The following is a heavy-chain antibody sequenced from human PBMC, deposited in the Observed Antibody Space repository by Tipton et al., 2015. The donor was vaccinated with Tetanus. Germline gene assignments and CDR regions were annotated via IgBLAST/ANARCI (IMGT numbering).Heavy chain of an antibody. V-gene: IGHV4-59*01. D-gene: IGHD3-10*01. CDR2: INYSGTT. CDR1: GGSINRYY. J-gene: IGHJ6*02. Sequence: TLSLTCTVSGGSINRYYWSWIWQSPGKGLEWIGYINYSGTTNYASSLQSRVIISVDTSKNQFSLKLNSVTAADTAVYYCARDRDYYGSGSRGMDVWGQGTRVTVSS. CDR3: ARDRDYYGSGSRGMDV.